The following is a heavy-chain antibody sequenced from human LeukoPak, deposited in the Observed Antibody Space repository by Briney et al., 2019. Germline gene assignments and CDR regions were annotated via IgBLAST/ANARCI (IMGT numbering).Heavy chain of an antibody. CDR1: GFTFTSSA. J-gene: IGHJ4*02. Sequence: ASVKVSCKASGFTFTSSAVQRVRQARGQRLEWIGWIVVGSGNTNYAQKFQERVTITRDMSTSTAYMELSSLRSEDTAVYYCAADCGGDCYSFDYWGQGTLVTVSS. CDR3: AADCGGDCYSFDY. V-gene: IGHV1-58*01. D-gene: IGHD2-21*02. CDR2: IVVGSGNT.